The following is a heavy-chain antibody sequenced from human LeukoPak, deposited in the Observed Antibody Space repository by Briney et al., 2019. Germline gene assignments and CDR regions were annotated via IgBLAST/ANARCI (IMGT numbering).Heavy chain of an antibody. V-gene: IGHV4-59*01. J-gene: IGHJ5*02. CDR1: GGSISRYY. D-gene: IGHD3-3*01. Sequence: SETLSLTCTVSGGSISRYYWSWIRQPPGKGLEWIGYIYYSGSTNYNPPLKSRVTKSIDTSKKHTSLTLRPATAADTAVYYCAGSGLNFGVVITQNWFDPWGQGTLVTVSS. CDR2: IYYSGST. CDR3: AGSGLNFGVVITQNWFDP.